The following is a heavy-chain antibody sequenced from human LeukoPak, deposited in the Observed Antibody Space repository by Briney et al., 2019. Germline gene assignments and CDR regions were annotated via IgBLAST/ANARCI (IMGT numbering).Heavy chain of an antibody. CDR3: ARDRYYYDSSGYSSFGFGY. V-gene: IGHV3-23*01. Sequence: GGSLRLSCAASGFTFSSYAMSWVRQAPGKGLEWVSVISGSGGSTYYADSVKGRFTISRDNSKNTLYLQMNSLRAEDTAVYYCARDRYYYDSSGYSSFGFGYWGQGTLVTVSS. CDR2: ISGSGGST. J-gene: IGHJ4*02. D-gene: IGHD3-22*01. CDR1: GFTFSSYA.